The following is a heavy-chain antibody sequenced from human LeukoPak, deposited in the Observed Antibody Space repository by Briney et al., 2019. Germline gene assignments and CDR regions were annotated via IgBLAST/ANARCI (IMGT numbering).Heavy chain of an antibody. CDR1: GGTFSSYA. CDR2: IIPIFGTA. CDR3: ASVTPRAYYYYGMDV. V-gene: IGHV1-69*13. J-gene: IGHJ6*02. D-gene: IGHD1-26*01. Sequence: SVNVSCKASGGTFSSYAISWVRQAPGQGLEWMGGIIPIFGTANYAQKFQGRVTITADESTSTAYMELSSLRSEDTAVYYCASVTPRAYYYYGMDVWGQGTTVTVSS.